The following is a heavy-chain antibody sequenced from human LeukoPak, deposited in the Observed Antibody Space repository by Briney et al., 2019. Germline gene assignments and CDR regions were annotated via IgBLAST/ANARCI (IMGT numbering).Heavy chain of an antibody. Sequence: GGSLRLSCAASGFTFSSYWMSWVRQAPGKGLEWVANIKQDGSEKYYVDSVKGRFTISRDNAKNSLYLQINSLRAEDTAVYYCATNYYGSGSYYNYYYYMDVWGKGTTVTISS. J-gene: IGHJ6*03. CDR1: GFTFSSYW. CDR2: IKQDGSEK. V-gene: IGHV3-7*01. D-gene: IGHD3-10*01. CDR3: ATNYYGSGSYYNYYYYMDV.